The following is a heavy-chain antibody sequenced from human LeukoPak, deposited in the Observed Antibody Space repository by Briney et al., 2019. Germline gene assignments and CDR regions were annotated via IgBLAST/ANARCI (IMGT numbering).Heavy chain of an antibody. Sequence: SEDLSLTCTVSGGSISSYYWSWIRQPPGKGLEWIGYIYYSGSTNYNPSLKSRVTISVDTSKNRFSLKLSSVTAADTAVYYCARVRPPGWFDPWGQGTLVTVSS. D-gene: IGHD3-10*01. CDR2: IYYSGST. J-gene: IGHJ5*02. V-gene: IGHV4-59*01. CDR1: GGSISSYY. CDR3: ARVRPPGWFDP.